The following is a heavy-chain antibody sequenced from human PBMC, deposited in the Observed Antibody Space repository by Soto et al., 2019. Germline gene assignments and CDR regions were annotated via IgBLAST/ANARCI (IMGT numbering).Heavy chain of an antibody. D-gene: IGHD2-15*01. J-gene: IGHJ4*02. V-gene: IGHV3-66*01. CDR1: GFTVSSSY. Sequence: PGGSLRLSCAASGFTVSSSYMSWVRQAPGKGLEWVSVIYSGGSTYYADSVKGRFIISRDDSKNTLFLQMNSLRAGDTAVYYCATAKLLLPWLFDYWGQGTLVTVSS. CDR2: IYSGGST. CDR3: ATAKLLLPWLFDY.